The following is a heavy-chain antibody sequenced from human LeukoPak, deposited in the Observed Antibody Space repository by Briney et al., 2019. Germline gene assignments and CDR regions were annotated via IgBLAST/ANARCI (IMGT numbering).Heavy chain of an antibody. D-gene: IGHD2-21*01. CDR3: ARVPRIADAFDI. V-gene: IGHV1-2*02. CDR2: INPNSGGT. J-gene: IGHJ3*02. CDR1: GYTFTGYY. Sequence: ASVKVSCKASGYTFTGYYMHWVRQAPGQGLEWMGWINPNSGGTNYAQKFQGRVTMTRDTSIGTAYMELSRLRSDDTAVYYCARVPRIADAFDIWGQGTMVTVSS.